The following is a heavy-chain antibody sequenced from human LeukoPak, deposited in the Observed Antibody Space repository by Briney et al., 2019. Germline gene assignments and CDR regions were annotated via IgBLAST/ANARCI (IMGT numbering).Heavy chain of an antibody. J-gene: IGHJ3*01. CDR3: ARLIAVAGYHDAFDV. D-gene: IGHD6-19*01. CDR1: GGSISSYY. Sequence: SETLSLTCTVSGGSISSYYWSWIRQPPGKGLEWIGYIYYGGSTNYNPSLKSRVTISVDTSKNQFSLKLSSVTAADTAVYYCARLIAVAGYHDAFDVWGQGTMVTVSS. V-gene: IGHV4-59*08. CDR2: IYYGGST.